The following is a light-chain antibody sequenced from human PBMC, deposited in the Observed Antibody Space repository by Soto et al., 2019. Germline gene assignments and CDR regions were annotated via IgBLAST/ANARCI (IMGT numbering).Light chain of an antibody. Sequence: DIQMTQSPSSLSASVGDRVTITCRASQVISNYLAWYQQKPGKVPKLLIYAAYTLQSGVPSRFSGSVSGTDFTLTISSLQPEDVATYCCQKYNSAPRTFGQGTKVEIK. CDR3: QKYNSAPRT. CDR2: AAY. V-gene: IGKV1-27*01. J-gene: IGKJ1*01. CDR1: QVISNY.